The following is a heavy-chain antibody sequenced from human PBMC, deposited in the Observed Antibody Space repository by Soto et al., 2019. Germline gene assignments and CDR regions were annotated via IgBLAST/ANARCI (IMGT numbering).Heavy chain of an antibody. CDR1: VCTFGIYA. CDR2: IIPIFGTA. V-gene: IGHV1-69*13. D-gene: IGHD6-13*01. CDR3: ARETWGAAAGTSYYYGMDV. Sequence: SVKVCCESSVCTFGIYASRCVRQAHGQGLEWMGGIIPIFGTANYAQKFQGRVTITADESTSTAYMELSSLRSEDTAVYYCARETWGAAAGTSYYYGMDVWGQGTTVTVSS. J-gene: IGHJ6*02.